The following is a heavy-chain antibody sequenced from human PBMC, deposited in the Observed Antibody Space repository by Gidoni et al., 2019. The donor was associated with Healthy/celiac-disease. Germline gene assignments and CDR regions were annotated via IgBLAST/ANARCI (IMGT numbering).Heavy chain of an antibody. D-gene: IGHD5-18*01. Sequence: QVQLVQSGAEVKKPGSSVKVSCKASGGTFSSYAISWVRPAPGQGLEWMGGIIPIFCTANYAQKCQGRVTITADESTSTAYMELSSLRSEDTAVYYCARDHWADSYGPAGPIDYWGQGTLVTVSS. CDR2: IIPIFCTA. CDR1: GGTFSSYA. J-gene: IGHJ4*02. V-gene: IGHV1-69*01. CDR3: ARDHWADSYGPAGPIDY.